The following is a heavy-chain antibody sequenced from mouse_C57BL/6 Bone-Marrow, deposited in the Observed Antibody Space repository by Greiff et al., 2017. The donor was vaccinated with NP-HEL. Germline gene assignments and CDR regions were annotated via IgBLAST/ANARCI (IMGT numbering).Heavy chain of an antibody. CDR3: ARQPLYGNYPYYDAMDY. V-gene: IGHV5-15*01. CDR1: GFTFSDYG. Sequence: EVKLVESGGGLVQPGGSLKLSCAASGFTFSDYGMAWVRQAPRKGPEWVAFISNLAYSIYYADTVKGRVTLSRENAKNTLYLEMSSLRSEDTAMYYCARQPLYGNYPYYDAMDYWGQGTTVTVSS. J-gene: IGHJ4*01. CDR2: ISNLAYSI. D-gene: IGHD2-1*01.